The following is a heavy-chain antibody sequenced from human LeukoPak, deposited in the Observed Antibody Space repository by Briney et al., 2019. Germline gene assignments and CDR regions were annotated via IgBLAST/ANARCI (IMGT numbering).Heavy chain of an antibody. CDR2: ISAYNGNT. Sequence: GASVKVSGKPSGYTFTTYGITWVRRAPGQGLEWMGWISAYNGNTNYAQKLQGRVTMTTDTSTSTAYMELRSLRSDDTAVYYCARVAAAGIVDYWGQGTLVTVSS. CDR1: GYTFTTYG. D-gene: IGHD6-13*01. V-gene: IGHV1-18*01. CDR3: ARVAAAGIVDY. J-gene: IGHJ4*02.